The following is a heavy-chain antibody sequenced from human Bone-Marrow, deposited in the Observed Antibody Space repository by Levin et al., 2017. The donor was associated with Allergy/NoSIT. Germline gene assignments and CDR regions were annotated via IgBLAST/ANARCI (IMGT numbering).Heavy chain of an antibody. J-gene: IGHJ4*02. Sequence: GGSLRLSCAVSGFTFSRYWMSWVRQPPGQGLEWVANINQDESEKYYVDSAKGRFIISRDNAKNSLFLQMNNLRDEDTAVYYCARDSGGGRFDYWGQGTLVTVSS. CDR1: GFTFSRYW. CDR3: ARDSGGGRFDY. V-gene: IGHV3-7*01. CDR2: INQDESEK. D-gene: IGHD3-10*01.